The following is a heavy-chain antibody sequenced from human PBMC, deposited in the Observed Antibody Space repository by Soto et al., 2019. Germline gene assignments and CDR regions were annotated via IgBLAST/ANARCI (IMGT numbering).Heavy chain of an antibody. CDR1: GGSISRYY. J-gene: IGHJ4*02. Sequence: SETLSLTCTGSGGSISRYYWSWIRQPPGKGLEWIGYIYYSGSTNYNPSLKSRVTISVDTSKNQFSLKLSSVTAADTAVYYCARGKNKLAPTPSFDYWGQGTLVTVSS. V-gene: IGHV4-59*01. CDR2: IYYSGST. D-gene: IGHD5-12*01. CDR3: ARGKNKLAPTPSFDY.